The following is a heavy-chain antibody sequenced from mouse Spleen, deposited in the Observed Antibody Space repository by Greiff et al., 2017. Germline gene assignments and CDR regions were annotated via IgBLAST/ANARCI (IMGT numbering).Heavy chain of an antibody. CDR3: ARRDYGNYDPFAY. CDR1: GYTFTDYY. D-gene: IGHD2-1*01. V-gene: IGHV1-26*01. J-gene: IGHJ3*01. CDR2: INPNNGGT. Sequence: EVQLQQSGPELVKPGASVKISCKASGYTFTDYYMNWVKQSHGKSLEWIGDINPNNGGTSYNQKFKGKATLTVDKSSSTAYMELRSLTSEDSAVYYCARRDYGNYDPFAYWGQGTLVTVSA.